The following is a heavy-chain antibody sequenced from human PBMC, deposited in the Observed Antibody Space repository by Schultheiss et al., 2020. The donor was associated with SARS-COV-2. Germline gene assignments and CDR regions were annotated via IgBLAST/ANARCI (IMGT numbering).Heavy chain of an antibody. J-gene: IGHJ4*02. D-gene: IGHD1-1*01. CDR3: ARLFGYERHGGPYFDY. V-gene: IGHV3-7*03. CDR1: GFTFRSYW. Sequence: GESLKISCAASGFTFRSYWLSWVRQAPGKGLEWVANINQDGTEEYYVDSVKGRFTFSRDNAKNSLYLQMNSLRADDTAVYYCARLFGYERHGGPYFDYWGQGTLVTVSS. CDR2: INQDGTEE.